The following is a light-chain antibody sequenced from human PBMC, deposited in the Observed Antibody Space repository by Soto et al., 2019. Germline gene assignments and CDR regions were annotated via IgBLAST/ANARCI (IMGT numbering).Light chain of an antibody. Sequence: ERVMTQSPATLSVSPGERATLSCTASQSVRSHLAWYQQKPGQAPSLLIYGASTRATGVPARFSGSGSETEFTLTISSLQSEDFAIYFCQKYNSCPWTFGQGTKVEIK. J-gene: IGKJ1*01. CDR2: GAS. V-gene: IGKV3-15*01. CDR1: QSVRSH. CDR3: QKYNSCPWT.